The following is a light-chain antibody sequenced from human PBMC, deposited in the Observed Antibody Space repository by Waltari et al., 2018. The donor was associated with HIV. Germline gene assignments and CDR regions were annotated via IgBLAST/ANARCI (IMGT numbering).Light chain of an antibody. CDR1: QSVSW. V-gene: IGKV3-11*01. CDR2: QAS. CDR3: QRRGNWPIT. J-gene: IGKJ5*01. Sequence: EIVLTQSPATLSLSPGERATLSCRASQSVSWLAWYQQKPGQAPRLLIYQASNRAAGIPARCSGSGSGTDFTLTISSLEAEDFAVYYCQRRGNWPITFGQGTRLEIK.